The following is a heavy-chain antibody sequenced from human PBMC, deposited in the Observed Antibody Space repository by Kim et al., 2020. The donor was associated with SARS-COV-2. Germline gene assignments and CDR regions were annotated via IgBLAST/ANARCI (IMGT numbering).Heavy chain of an antibody. V-gene: IGHV4-59*13. CDR2: IYYSGST. CDR3: ARYLAQTSGSYYQFDP. Sequence: SETLSLTCTVSGGSISSYYWSWIRQPPGKGLEWIGYIYYSGSTNYNPSLKSRVTISVDTSKNQFSLKLSSVTAADTAVYYCARYLAQTSGSYYQFDPWGQGTLVTVSS. CDR1: GGSISSYY. J-gene: IGHJ5*02. D-gene: IGHD3-10*01.